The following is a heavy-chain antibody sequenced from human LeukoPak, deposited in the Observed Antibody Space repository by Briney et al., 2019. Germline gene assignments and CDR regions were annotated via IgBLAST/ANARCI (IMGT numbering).Heavy chain of an antibody. Sequence: GESLKISCKGSGYSFATNWNGWVRQMPGKGLEWMGIIYPGDSTTRYSPSFQGKATMSADKSINTAYPQWSSLKAPDTAMYYCARLPPYYYAMDVWGKGTTVTVSS. CDR3: ARLPPYYYAMDV. CDR1: GYSFATNW. V-gene: IGHV5-51*01. CDR2: IYPGDSTT. J-gene: IGHJ6*04.